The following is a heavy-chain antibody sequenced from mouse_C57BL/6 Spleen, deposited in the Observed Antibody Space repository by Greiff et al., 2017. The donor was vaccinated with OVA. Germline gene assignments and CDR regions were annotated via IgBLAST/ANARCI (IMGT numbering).Heavy chain of an antibody. D-gene: IGHD1-1*01. CDR2: INPSTGGT. J-gene: IGHJ1*03. CDR3: ARGDYGSSYGYFDV. CDR1: GYSFTGYY. V-gene: IGHV1-42*01. Sequence: DVQLQESGPELVKPGASVKISCKASGYSFTGYYMNWVKQSPEKSLEWIGEINPSTGGTTYNQKFKAKATLTVDKSSSTAYMQLKSLTSEDSAVYYCARGDYGSSYGYFDVWGTGTTVTVSS.